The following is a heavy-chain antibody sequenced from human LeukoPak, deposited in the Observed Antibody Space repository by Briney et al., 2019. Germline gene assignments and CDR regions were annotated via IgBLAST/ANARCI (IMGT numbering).Heavy chain of an antibody. J-gene: IGHJ4*02. D-gene: IGHD6-6*01. V-gene: IGHV4-38-2*01. CDR2: IYHSGST. Sequence: SETLSLTCAVSGYSISSGYYWGWIRQPPGKGLEWIGSIYHSGSTYYNPSLKSRVTISVDTSKNQFSLKLNSVTAADTAVYYCAKGGNSEYSSSSYWGQGTLVTVSS. CDR3: AKGGNSEYSSSSY. CDR1: GYSISSGYY.